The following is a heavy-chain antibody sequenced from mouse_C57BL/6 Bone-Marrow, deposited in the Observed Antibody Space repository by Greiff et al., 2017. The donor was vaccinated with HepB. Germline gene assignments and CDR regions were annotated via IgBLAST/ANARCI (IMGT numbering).Heavy chain of an antibody. D-gene: IGHD1-1*01. CDR2: IYPGDGDT. J-gene: IGHJ3*01. V-gene: IGHV1-82*01. CDR3: ARETHYYGSMFAY. Sequence: QVQLQQSGPELVKPGASVKISCKASGYAFSSSWMNWVKQRPGKGLEWIGRIYPGDGDTNYNGKFKGKATLTADKSSSTAYMQLSSLTSEDSAVYCCARETHYYGSMFAYWGQGTLVTVSA. CDR1: GYAFSSSW.